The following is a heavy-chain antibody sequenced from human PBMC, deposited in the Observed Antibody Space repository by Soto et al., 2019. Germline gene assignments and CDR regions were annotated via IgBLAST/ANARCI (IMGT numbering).Heavy chain of an antibody. Sequence: QVQLLESGGGVVQPGRSLRLSCAASGFTFSAYAMHWVRQAPGKGLEWVAVISHDGSDKYYADSVKGRVTTSRDNSKNTMFLQMDSLRAEDTAVYYCAKEAKLLWFGELLHGMDAWGQGTTVTVSS. J-gene: IGHJ6*02. CDR3: AKEAKLLWFGELLHGMDA. V-gene: IGHV3-30*18. CDR2: ISHDGSDK. D-gene: IGHD3-10*01. CDR1: GFTFSAYA.